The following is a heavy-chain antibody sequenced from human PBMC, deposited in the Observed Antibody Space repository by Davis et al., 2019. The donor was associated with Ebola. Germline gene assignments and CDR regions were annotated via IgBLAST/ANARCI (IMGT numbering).Heavy chain of an antibody. V-gene: IGHV1-18*04. J-gene: IGHJ4*02. CDR1: GYTFTSYG. CDR3: ARSCSSTSCYGSGFVEFDY. Sequence: ASVKVSCKASGYTFTSYGISWVRQAPGQGLEWMGWISAYNGNTNYAQKLQGRVTMTTDTSTSTAYMELRSLRSDDTAVYYCARSCSSTSCYGSGFVEFDYWGQGTLVTVSS. D-gene: IGHD2-2*01. CDR2: ISAYNGNT.